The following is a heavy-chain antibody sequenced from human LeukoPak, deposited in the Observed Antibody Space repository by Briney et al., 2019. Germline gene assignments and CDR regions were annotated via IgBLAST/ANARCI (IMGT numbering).Heavy chain of an antibody. D-gene: IGHD3-10*01. CDR2: IKQDGSEK. CDR3: ARINTVRGPYWGNYFDY. V-gene: IGHV3-7*01. CDR1: GFTFSSYW. J-gene: IGHJ4*02. Sequence: GGSLRLSCAVSGFTFSSYWMTWVRQAPGKGLEWVANIKQDGSEKYYVDSVKGRFTISRDNAKNSLYLQMNSLRVEDTAVYYCARINTVRGPYWGNYFDYWGQGTLVTVSS.